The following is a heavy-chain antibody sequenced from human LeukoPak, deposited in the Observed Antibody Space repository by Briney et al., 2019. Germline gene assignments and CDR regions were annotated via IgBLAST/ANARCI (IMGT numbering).Heavy chain of an antibody. V-gene: IGHV3-30*18. CDR1: GFTFSSYG. CDR3: AKGDYYDSSGYRPFDY. Sequence: GGSLRLSCAASGFTFSSYGMYWVRQAPGKGLEWVAVISYDGSNKYYADSVKGRFTISRDNSKNTLYLQMNSLRAEDTAVYYCAKGDYYDSSGYRPFDYWGQGTLVTVSS. D-gene: IGHD3-22*01. J-gene: IGHJ4*02. CDR2: ISYDGSNK.